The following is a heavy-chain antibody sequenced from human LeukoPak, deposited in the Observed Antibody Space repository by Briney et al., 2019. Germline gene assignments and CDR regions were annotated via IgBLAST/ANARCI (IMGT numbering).Heavy chain of an antibody. D-gene: IGHD3-10*01. Sequence: KAGGSLRLSXAASGLPFESYSMTWVRQAPGKGLEWVSTISRTSNYIYTADSLKGRFTTSRDNAEKSLFLQMTNVKDDDTAVYYCVTKASVSGVKRYWGQGTLVTVSS. V-gene: IGHV3-21*01. CDR2: ISRTSNYI. CDR1: GLPFESYS. J-gene: IGHJ4*02. CDR3: VTKASVSGVKRY.